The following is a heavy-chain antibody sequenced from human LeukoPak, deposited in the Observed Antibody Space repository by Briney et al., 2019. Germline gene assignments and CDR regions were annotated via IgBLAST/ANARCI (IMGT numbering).Heavy chain of an antibody. D-gene: IGHD1-26*01. Sequence: PGGSLRLSCAASGFTFSSYAMNWVRQAPGKGLERVSSISSSSSYIYYADSVKGRFTISRDNAKNSLYLQMNSLRAEDTAVYYCARDLSGVGATTYFDYWGQGTLVTVSS. CDR2: ISSSSSYI. V-gene: IGHV3-21*01. J-gene: IGHJ4*02. CDR3: ARDLSGVGATTYFDY. CDR1: GFTFSSYA.